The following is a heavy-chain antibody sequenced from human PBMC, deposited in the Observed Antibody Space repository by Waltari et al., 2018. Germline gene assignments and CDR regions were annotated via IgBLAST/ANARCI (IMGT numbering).Heavy chain of an antibody. CDR1: GYTFTNYD. J-gene: IGHJ5*02. Sequence: QVQLVQSGAEVKKPGASVKVSCKASGYTFTNYDINWVRQATGQGLEWMGWMNPNTGNTGYAQKFQGRVTMTRNTSITTAYMDLSSLRSEDTAVYYCARGTGTLRGWFDPWGQGSLVTVSS. CDR3: ARGTGTLRGWFDP. CDR2: MNPNTGNT. V-gene: IGHV1-8*01. D-gene: IGHD1-7*01.